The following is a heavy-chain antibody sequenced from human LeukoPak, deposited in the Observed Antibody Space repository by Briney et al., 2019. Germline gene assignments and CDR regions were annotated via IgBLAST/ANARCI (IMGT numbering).Heavy chain of an antibody. CDR2: INHSGST. J-gene: IGHJ6*03. CDR1: GGSFSGYY. D-gene: IGHD3-10*01. CDR3: ARHSIITMVRGVIYYYYMDV. Sequence: SETLSLTCAVYGGSFSGYYWSWIRQPPGKGLEWIGEINHSGSTNYNPSLKSRVTISVDTPKNQFSLKLSSVTAADTAVYYCARHSIITMVRGVIYYYYMDVWGKGTTVTISS. V-gene: IGHV4-34*01.